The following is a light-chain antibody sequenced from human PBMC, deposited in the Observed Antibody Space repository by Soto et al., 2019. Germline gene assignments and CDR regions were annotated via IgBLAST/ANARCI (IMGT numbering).Light chain of an antibody. CDR2: GAS. J-gene: IGKJ2*01. V-gene: IGKV3-20*01. CDR1: QSLSSSY. CDR3: QQYANSPYT. Sequence: EIVLTQSPGTLSLSPGQRATLSCRASQSLSSSYLAWYQRKPGQAPRLLIYGASSRATGIPDRFSGSGSGTDFTLTISRLEPEDFPLYYCQQYANSPYTFGQGTKLQI.